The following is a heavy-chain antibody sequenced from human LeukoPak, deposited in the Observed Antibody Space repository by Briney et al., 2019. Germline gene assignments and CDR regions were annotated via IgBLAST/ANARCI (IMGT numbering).Heavy chain of an antibody. D-gene: IGHD6-19*01. V-gene: IGHV4-38-2*02. CDR2: IYHSGST. J-gene: IGHJ4*02. Sequence: SETLSLTCTVSGYSISSGYYWGWIRQPPGKGLEWIGSIYHSGSTYYNPSLKSRVTISVDTSKNQFSLKLSSVTAADTAVYYCARMPIAVADRFDYWGQGTLVTVSS. CDR1: GYSISSGYY. CDR3: ARMPIAVADRFDY.